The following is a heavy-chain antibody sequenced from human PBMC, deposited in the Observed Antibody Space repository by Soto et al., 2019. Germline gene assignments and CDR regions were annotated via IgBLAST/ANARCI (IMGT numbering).Heavy chain of an antibody. CDR2: IYYSGST. CDR1: GGSISSYY. Sequence: SETLSLTCTVSGGSISSYYWSWIRQPPGKGLEWIGYIYYSGSTNYNPSLKSRVTISVDTSKNQFSLKLSSVTAADTAVYYRARRRDGYYDCWGQGTLVTVSS. CDR3: ARRRDGYYDC. V-gene: IGHV4-59*01. J-gene: IGHJ4*02.